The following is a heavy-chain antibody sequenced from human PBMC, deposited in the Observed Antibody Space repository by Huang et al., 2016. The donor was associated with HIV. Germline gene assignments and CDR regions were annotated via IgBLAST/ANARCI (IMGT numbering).Heavy chain of an antibody. Sequence: EVHLLESWGGLAQPGGSLRLSCAASGITFRSSDMTWIRQAPGKGLEWVYTMSADGGGTFYPDSVKGRFTIGRDNSKTTLYRQMNSLKAEETAVYYCGVTTDYWGQGTLVSVSS. CDR1: GITFRSSD. CDR3: GVTTDY. CDR2: MSADGGGT. D-gene: IGHD4-17*01. J-gene: IGHJ4*02. V-gene: IGHV3-23*01.